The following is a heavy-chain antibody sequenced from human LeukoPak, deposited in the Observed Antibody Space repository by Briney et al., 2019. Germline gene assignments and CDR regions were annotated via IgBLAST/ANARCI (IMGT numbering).Heavy chain of an antibody. CDR2: SYYRGNT. Sequence: SETLSLTCIVSGGSISSSSNYYWGWIRQPPGKGLEWIGRSYYRGNTYYSPYVKSRLTISVDTSKNHFSLKLNSMTAADTAVYYSQRSWMVGEGAFDIWGQGTLVTVSS. V-gene: IGHV4-39*02. CDR3: QRSWMVGEGAFDI. D-gene: IGHD1-26*01. CDR1: GGSISSSSNYY. J-gene: IGHJ3*02.